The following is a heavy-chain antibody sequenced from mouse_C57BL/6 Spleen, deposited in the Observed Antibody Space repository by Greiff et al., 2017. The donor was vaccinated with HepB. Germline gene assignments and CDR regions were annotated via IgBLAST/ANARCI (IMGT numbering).Heavy chain of an antibody. CDR1: GYSITSGYY. J-gene: IGHJ3*01. D-gene: IGHD2-4*01. CDR3: ARDFYDYPFAY. Sequence: EVQLVESGPGLVKPSQSLSLTCSVPGYSITSGYYWNWIRQFPGNKLEWMGYISYDGSNNYNPSLKNRISITRDTSKNQFFLKLNSVTTEDTATYDCARDFYDYPFAYWGQGTLVTVSA. V-gene: IGHV3-6*01. CDR2: ISYDGSN.